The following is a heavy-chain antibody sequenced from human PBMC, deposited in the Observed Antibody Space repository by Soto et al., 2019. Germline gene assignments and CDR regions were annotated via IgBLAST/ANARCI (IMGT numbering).Heavy chain of an antibody. CDR3: ARDSSSTIFGVVIFLDY. V-gene: IGHV3-33*01. Sequence: GGSLRLSCAASGFTFSSYGMHWVRQAPGKGLEWVAVIWYDGSNKYYADSVKGRFTISRDNSKNTLYLQMNSLRAEDTAVYYCARDSSSTIFGVVIFLDYWGQGTLVTVSS. CDR1: GFTFSSYG. D-gene: IGHD3-3*01. J-gene: IGHJ4*02. CDR2: IWYDGSNK.